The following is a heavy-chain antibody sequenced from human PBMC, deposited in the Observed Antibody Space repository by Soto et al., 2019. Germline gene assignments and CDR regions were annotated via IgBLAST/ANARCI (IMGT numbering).Heavy chain of an antibody. V-gene: IGHV4-59*08. CDR3: ARRYGGNLDY. CDR2: IYYSGST. J-gene: IGHJ4*02. Sequence: QVQLQESGPGLVKPSETLSLTCTVSGGSISNFYWSWIRQPPGKGLEWIGYIYYSGSTNYNPSLKGRVTISVDTSKNQFSPKLSSVTAADTAVYFCARRYGGNLDYWGQGTLVTVSS. CDR1: GGSISNFY. D-gene: IGHD1-26*01.